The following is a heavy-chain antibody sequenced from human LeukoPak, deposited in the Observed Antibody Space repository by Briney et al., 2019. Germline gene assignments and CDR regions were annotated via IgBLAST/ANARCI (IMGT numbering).Heavy chain of an antibody. CDR3: ARALNSGWNYFDY. D-gene: IGHD6-19*01. V-gene: IGHV3-48*03. CDR2: ISSRGTTI. CDR1: GFTFSSYE. J-gene: IGHJ4*02. Sequence: QPGGSLRLSCAASGFTFSSYEMNWVREAPGKGLEWVSYISSRGTTIYYADSVKGRSTISRDNAKNSLYLQMNSLRAEDTAVYYCARALNSGWNYFDYWGQGTLVTVSS.